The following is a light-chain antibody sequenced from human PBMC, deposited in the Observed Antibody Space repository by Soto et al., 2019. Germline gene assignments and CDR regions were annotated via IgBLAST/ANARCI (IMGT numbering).Light chain of an antibody. V-gene: IGKV1-5*03. J-gene: IGKJ1*01. CDR2: KAC. CDR3: QQYDSYPRT. CDR1: QRISRW. Sequence: DIQMTQSPSTLFASVGDRIIITCRASQRISRWLAWYQQKPGKAPKLLIYKACNLQSGVPSRFSGSGSGTEFTLTISSLQPDDFATYFCQQYDSYPRTFGRGTKVEIK.